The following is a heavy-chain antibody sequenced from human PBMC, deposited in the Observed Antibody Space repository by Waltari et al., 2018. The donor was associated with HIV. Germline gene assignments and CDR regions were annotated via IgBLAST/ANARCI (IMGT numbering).Heavy chain of an antibody. D-gene: IGHD6-19*01. J-gene: IGHJ4*02. V-gene: IGHV4-61*02. CDR2: IYTSGST. Sequence: QVQLQESGPGLVKPSQTLSLTCTVSGGSISSGTYYWSWIRQPAGKGLEWIGRIYTSGSTNYNPSLKSRLTISVDTSKNQFSLKLSSVTAADTAVYYCAITRMPSSGWYVDYWGQGTLVTVSS. CDR1: GGSISSGTYY. CDR3: AITRMPSSGWYVDY.